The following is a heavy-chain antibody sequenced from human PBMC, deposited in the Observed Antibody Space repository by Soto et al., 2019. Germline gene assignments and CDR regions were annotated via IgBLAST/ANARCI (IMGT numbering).Heavy chain of an antibody. V-gene: IGHV4-59*01. CDR3: ARVNHPFTRGLGYCTNGVCSYFDY. J-gene: IGHJ4*02. Sequence: SETLSLTCTVSGGSISSYYWSWIRQPPGKGLEWIGYIYYSGSTNYNPSLKSRVTISVDTSKNQFSLKLSSVTAADTAVYYCARVNHPFTRGLGYCTNGVCSYFDYWGQGTLVTVSS. CDR1: GGSISSYY. D-gene: IGHD2-8*01. CDR2: IYYSGST.